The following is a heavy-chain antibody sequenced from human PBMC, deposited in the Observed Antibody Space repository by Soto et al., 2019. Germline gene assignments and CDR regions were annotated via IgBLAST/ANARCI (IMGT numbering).Heavy chain of an antibody. CDR3: ARDLYSSSVGYGRDV. D-gene: IGHD6-13*01. CDR2: IKQDGSEK. Sequence: PGGSLRLSCAASGFTFSSYWMSWVRQAPGKGLEWVANIKQDGSEKYYVDSVKGRFTISRDNAKNSLYLQMNSLRAEDTAVYYCARDLYSSSVGYGRDVWGQGTTVTVSS. J-gene: IGHJ6*02. V-gene: IGHV3-7*03. CDR1: GFTFSSYW.